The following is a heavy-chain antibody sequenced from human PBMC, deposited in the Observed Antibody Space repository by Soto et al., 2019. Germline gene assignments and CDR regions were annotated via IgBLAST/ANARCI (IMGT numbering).Heavy chain of an antibody. CDR2: INPSGGST. CDR3: ARDGGGNRGYYRGVCDY. Sequence: QVQLVQSGAEVKKPGASVKVSCKASGYTFTSYYMHWVRQAPGQGLEWMGIINPSGGSTSYAQKFQGRVTMTRDTSTSTVYMELSSLRSDDTAVYYCARDGGGNRGYYRGVCDYWGQGPLVTVSS. J-gene: IGHJ4*02. V-gene: IGHV1-46*01. CDR1: GYTFTSYY. D-gene: IGHD3-22*01.